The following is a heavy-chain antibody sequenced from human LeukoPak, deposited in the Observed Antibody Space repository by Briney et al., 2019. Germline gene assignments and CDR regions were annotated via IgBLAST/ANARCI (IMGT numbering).Heavy chain of an antibody. CDR2: IKPDGSDT. Sequence: GGSLRLSCEASGFTFKSHAMTWVRQAPGKGLVWVSRIKPDGSDTNYADSVKGRFTISRDNAKNTVYLQMNSLRAEDTAVYYCARGKYGGYFIDYWGQGTLVTVSS. CDR3: ARGKYGGYFIDY. CDR1: GFTFKSHA. J-gene: IGHJ4*02. D-gene: IGHD5-12*01. V-gene: IGHV3-74*01.